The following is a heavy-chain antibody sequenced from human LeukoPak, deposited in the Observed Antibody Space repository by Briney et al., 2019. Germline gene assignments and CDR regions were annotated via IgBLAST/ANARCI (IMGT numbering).Heavy chain of an antibody. V-gene: IGHV3-21*01. CDR3: ARDRIVATIPRLGYFDY. D-gene: IGHD5-12*01. CDR1: GFTFSSYS. CDR2: ISSSSSYI. J-gene: IGHJ4*02. Sequence: SGESLRLSCAASGFTFSSYSMNWVRQAPGKGLEWVSSISSSSSYIYYADSVKGRFTISRDNAKNSLYLQMNSLRAEDTAVYYCARDRIVATIPRLGYFDYWGQGTLVTVSS.